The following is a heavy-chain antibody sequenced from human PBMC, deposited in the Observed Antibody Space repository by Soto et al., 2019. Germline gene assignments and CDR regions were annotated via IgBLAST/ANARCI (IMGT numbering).Heavy chain of an antibody. V-gene: IGHV3-23*01. J-gene: IGHJ4*02. D-gene: IGHD6-19*01. CDR1: GFTFSSYA. CDR3: AKDAGKQWLPNYYFDY. CDR2: ISGSGGST. Sequence: EVQLLESGGGLVQPGGSLRLSCAASGFTFSSYAMSWVRQAPGKGLEWVSAISGSGGSTYYADSVKGRFTISRDNSKNTLYLQMNSLRAEDTAVYYCAKDAGKQWLPNYYFDYWGQGTLVTVSS.